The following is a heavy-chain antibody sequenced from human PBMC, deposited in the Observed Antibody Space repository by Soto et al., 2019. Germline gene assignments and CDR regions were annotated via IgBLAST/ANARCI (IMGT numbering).Heavy chain of an antibody. V-gene: IGHV3-23*01. Sequence: EVQLLDSGGGLVQPGGSLRLSCAASGFTFSIYAMSWVRQAPGEGLERVSSISGSGGSTYYADSVKGRFTISRDNSKNTVYLHMNSLRAEDTALYYCAKESSGGGGDHLDYWGQGTLFTVSS. CDR2: ISGSGGST. CDR3: AKESSGGGGDHLDY. D-gene: IGHD3-16*01. J-gene: IGHJ4*02. CDR1: GFTFSIYA.